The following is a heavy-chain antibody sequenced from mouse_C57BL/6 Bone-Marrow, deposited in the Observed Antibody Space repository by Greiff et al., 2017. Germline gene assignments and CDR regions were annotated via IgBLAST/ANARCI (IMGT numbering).Heavy chain of an antibody. D-gene: IGHD2-3*01. CDR1: GYTFTDYY. CDR3: ARRGRRWLLLVAY. Sequence: VQLQQSGPVLVKPGASVKMSCKASGYTFTDYYMNWVKQSHGKSLEWIGVINPYNGGTSYNQKFKGKATLTVDKSSSTAYMELNSLTSEDSAVYYCARRGRRWLLLVAYWGQGTLVTVSA. V-gene: IGHV1-19*01. CDR2: INPYNGGT. J-gene: IGHJ3*01.